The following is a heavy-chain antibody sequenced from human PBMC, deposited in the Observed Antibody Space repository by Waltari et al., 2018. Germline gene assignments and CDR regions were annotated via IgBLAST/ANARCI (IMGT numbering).Heavy chain of an antibody. Sequence: QVQLVQSGAEVKKPGASVKVSCKASGYTFTGYYMHWVRQAPGQGLEWMGRINPNSGGTNYAQKFQGRVTMTRDTSISTAYMELSRLRSDDTAVYYCARVASGITMIVVVSLDAFDIWGQGTMVTVSS. J-gene: IGHJ3*02. V-gene: IGHV1-2*06. CDR1: GYTFTGYY. CDR2: INPNSGGT. CDR3: ARVASGITMIVVVSLDAFDI. D-gene: IGHD3-22*01.